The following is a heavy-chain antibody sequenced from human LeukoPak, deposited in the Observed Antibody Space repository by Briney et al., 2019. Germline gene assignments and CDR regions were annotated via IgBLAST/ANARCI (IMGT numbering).Heavy chain of an antibody. Sequence: GASVKVSCKASGYTFTSYYMHWVRQAPGQGLEWMGIINPSGGSTSYAQKFQGRVTLTRDTSTSTVYMELSSLRSDDTAVYYCARTIVDGGTSYWGQGTLVTVSS. CDR3: ARTIVDGGTSY. CDR1: GYTFTSYY. V-gene: IGHV1-46*01. CDR2: INPSGGST. J-gene: IGHJ4*02. D-gene: IGHD2-15*01.